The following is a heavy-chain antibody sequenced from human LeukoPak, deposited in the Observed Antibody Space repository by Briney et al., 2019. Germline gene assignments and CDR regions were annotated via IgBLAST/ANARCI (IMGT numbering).Heavy chain of an antibody. J-gene: IGHJ4*02. CDR3: ARVVTAGTFDY. Sequence: GASVKVSCKASGGTFSSYAISWVRQAPGQGLEWMGGITPIFGTANYAQKFQGRVTITTDESTSTAYMELSSLRSEDTAVYYCARVVTAGTFDYWGQGTLVTVSS. D-gene: IGHD2-21*02. CDR2: ITPIFGTA. CDR1: GGTFSSYA. V-gene: IGHV1-69*05.